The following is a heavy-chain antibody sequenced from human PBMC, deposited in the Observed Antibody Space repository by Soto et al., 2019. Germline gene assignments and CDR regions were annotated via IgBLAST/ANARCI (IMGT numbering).Heavy chain of an antibody. CDR3: ATVSSTSLRGAFDI. D-gene: IGHD2-2*01. CDR1: GYTFTSYY. J-gene: IGHJ3*02. CDR2: INPSGGST. V-gene: IGHV1-46*01. Sequence: GASVKVSCKASGYTFTSYYMHWVRQAPGQGLEWMGIINPSGGSTIYAQKFQGRVTMTEDTSTDTAYMELSSLRSEDTAVYYCATVSSTSLRGAFDIWGQGTMVTVSS.